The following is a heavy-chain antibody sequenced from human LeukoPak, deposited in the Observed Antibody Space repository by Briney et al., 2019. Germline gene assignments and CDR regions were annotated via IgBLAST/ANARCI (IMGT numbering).Heavy chain of an antibody. CDR1: GFTFSSYS. V-gene: IGHV3-21*04. CDR2: ISSSSSYI. CDR3: AKDITPGDSVAFDI. Sequence: GGSLRLSCAASGFTFSSYSMNWVRQAPGKGLEWVSSISSSSSYIYYADSVKVRFTISRDNAKNSLYLQMNSLRTEDTALYYCAKDITPGDSVAFDIWGQGTMVTVSS. J-gene: IGHJ3*02. D-gene: IGHD2-21*02.